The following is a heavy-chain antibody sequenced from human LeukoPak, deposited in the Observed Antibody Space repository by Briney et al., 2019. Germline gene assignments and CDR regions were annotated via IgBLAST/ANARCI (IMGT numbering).Heavy chain of an antibody. V-gene: IGHV4-39*07. D-gene: IGHD1-26*01. CDR2: IYHSGST. CDR3: ARAIEVGTMTPFDY. Sequence: SETLSLTCNVSGDSISSSTYYWGWIRQPPGKGLEWIGSIYHSGSTYYNPSLKSRVTISVDTSKNQFSLKLTSVTAADTAVYYCARAIEVGTMTPFDYWGQGTLVTVSS. J-gene: IGHJ4*02. CDR1: GDSISSSTYY.